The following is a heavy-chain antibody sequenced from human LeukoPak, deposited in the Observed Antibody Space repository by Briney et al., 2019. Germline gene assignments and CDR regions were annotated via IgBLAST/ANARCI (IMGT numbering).Heavy chain of an antibody. V-gene: IGHV3-21*01. CDR1: GFTFSSYS. CDR3: ARGRLGYCSGGSCTLNFDY. Sequence: GGSLRLSCAASGFTFSSYSMNWVRQAPGKGLEWVSSISSSSSYIYYADSVKGRFTISRDNAKNSLYLQMNSLRAEDTAAYYCARGRLGYCSGGSCTLNFDYWGQGTLVTVSS. J-gene: IGHJ4*02. D-gene: IGHD2-15*01. CDR2: ISSSSSYI.